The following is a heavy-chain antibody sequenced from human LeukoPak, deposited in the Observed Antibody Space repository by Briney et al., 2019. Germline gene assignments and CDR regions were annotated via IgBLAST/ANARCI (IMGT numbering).Heavy chain of an antibody. CDR3: AKVGSSSWYERSDFDY. J-gene: IGHJ4*02. CDR2: SGSGGST. V-gene: IGHV3-23*01. Sequence: SGSGGSTYYADSVKGRFTISRDNSKNTLYLQMNSLRAEDTAVYYCAKVGSSSWYERSDFDYWGQGTLVTVSS. D-gene: IGHD6-13*01.